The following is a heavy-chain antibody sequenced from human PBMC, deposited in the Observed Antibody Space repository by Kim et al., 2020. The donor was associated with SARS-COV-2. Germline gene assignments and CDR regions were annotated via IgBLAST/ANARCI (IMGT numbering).Heavy chain of an antibody. J-gene: IGHJ4*02. CDR2: IWYDGSNK. Sequence: GGSLRLSCAASGFTFSSYGMHWVRQAPGKGLEWVAVIWYDGSNKYYADSVKGRFTISRDNSKNTLYLQMNSLRAEDTAVYYCARDYNSSGYYRYFDYWGQGTLVTVSS. CDR3: ARDYNSSGYYRYFDY. CDR1: GFTFSSYG. V-gene: IGHV3-33*01. D-gene: IGHD3-22*01.